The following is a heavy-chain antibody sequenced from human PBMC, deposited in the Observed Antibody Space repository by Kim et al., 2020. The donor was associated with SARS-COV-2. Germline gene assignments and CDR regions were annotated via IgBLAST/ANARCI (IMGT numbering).Heavy chain of an antibody. J-gene: IGHJ4*02. V-gene: IGHV4-59*01. CDR1: GGSISSYY. D-gene: IGHD3-9*01. Sequence: SETLSLTCTVSGGSISSYYWSWIRQPPGKGLEWIGYIYYSGSTNYNPSLKSRVTISVDTSKNQFSLKLSSVTAADTAVYYCARVRPNYDILTGYYRGVYYFDYWGQGTLVTVSS. CDR2: IYYSGST. CDR3: ARVRPNYDILTGYYRGVYYFDY.